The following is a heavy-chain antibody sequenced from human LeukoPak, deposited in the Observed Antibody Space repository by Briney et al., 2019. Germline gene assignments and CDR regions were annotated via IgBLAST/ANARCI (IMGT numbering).Heavy chain of an antibody. V-gene: IGHV4-34*01. D-gene: IGHD5-12*01. CDR2: INHSGST. CDR1: GGSFSGYY. J-gene: IGHJ3*02. CDR3: ARHSRSESGGYENAFDI. Sequence: SETLSLTCAVYGGSFSGYYWSWIRQPPGKGLEWIGEINHSGSTNYTPSLKSRVTISVDTSKNQFSLKLSSVTAADTAIYFCARHSRSESGGYENAFDIWGQGTMVTVSS.